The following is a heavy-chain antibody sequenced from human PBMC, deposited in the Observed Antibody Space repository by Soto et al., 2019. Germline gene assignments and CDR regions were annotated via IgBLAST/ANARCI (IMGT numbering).Heavy chain of an antibody. J-gene: IGHJ5*02. CDR2: IYYSGST. CDR1: GGSISSYY. CDR3: SRQLRGTMVRGVIITVLGGANWFDP. V-gene: IGHV4-59*08. D-gene: IGHD3-10*01. Sequence: SETLSLTCTVSGGSISSYYWSWIRQPPGKGLEWIGYIYYSGSTNYNPSLKSRVTISVDTSKNQFSLKLSSVTAADTAVYYCSRQLRGTMVRGVIITVLGGANWFDPWGQGTLVTVS.